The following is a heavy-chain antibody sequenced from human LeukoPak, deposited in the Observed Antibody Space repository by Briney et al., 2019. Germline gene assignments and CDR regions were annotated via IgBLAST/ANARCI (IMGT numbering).Heavy chain of an antibody. CDR3: ARDRGVAAAGTLDY. CDR2: IWYDGSNK. V-gene: IGHV3-33*01. Sequence: GGSLRLSCAASGFTFSSYGMHWVRQAPGKGLEWVAVIWYDGSNKYYADSVKGRFTNSRDNSKNTQYLQMNSLRAEDTAVYYCARDRGVAAAGTLDYWGQGTLVTVSS. J-gene: IGHJ4*02. D-gene: IGHD6-13*01. CDR1: GFTFSSYG.